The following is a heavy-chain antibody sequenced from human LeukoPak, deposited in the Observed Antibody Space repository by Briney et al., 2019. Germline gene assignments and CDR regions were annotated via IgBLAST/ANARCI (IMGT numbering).Heavy chain of an antibody. Sequence: SETLSLTCTVSGGSISSYYWSWIRQPPGKGLEWLGYIDDSGSTNYNPSLKSRVTISVDTSKNQFSLKLSSVTAADTAVYYCARERGDFRFVDIWGQGTMVIVSS. D-gene: IGHD3-16*01. CDR2: IDDSGST. J-gene: IGHJ3*02. CDR1: GGSISSYY. CDR3: ARERGDFRFVDI. V-gene: IGHV4-59*01.